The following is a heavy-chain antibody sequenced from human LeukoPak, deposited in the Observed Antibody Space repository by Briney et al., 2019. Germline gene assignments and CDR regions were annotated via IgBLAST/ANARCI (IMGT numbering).Heavy chain of an antibody. J-gene: IGHJ4*02. CDR1: GGTFSSYA. CDR2: IIPIFGTA. D-gene: IGHD4-17*01. CDR3: ARSPYGDYAYFDY. V-gene: IGHV1-69*01. Sequence: SVKVPCKASGGTFSSYAISWVRQAPGQGLEWMGGIIPIFGTANYAQKFQGRVTITADESTSTAYMELSSLRSEDTAVYYCARSPYGDYAYFDYWGQGTLVTVSS.